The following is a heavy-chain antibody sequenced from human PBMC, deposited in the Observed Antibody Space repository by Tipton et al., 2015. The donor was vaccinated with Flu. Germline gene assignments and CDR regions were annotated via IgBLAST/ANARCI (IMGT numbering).Heavy chain of an antibody. J-gene: IGHJ5*02. V-gene: IGHV4-38-2*02. CDR3: ARRGYSNYVSDPKNCFDP. Sequence: LRLSCIVSGDSIRSDYFWGWIQQPPGKGLEWIGHISRGGSTYYNPSLKSRVTISINTSKNQFSLKVFSVTAADTAVYYCARRGYSNYVSDPKNCFDPWGQGASSPSPQ. CDR2: ISRGGST. CDR1: GDSIRSDYF. D-gene: IGHD4-11*01.